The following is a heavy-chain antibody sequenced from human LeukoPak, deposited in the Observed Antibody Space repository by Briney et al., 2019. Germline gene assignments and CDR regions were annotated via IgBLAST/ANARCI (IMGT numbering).Heavy chain of an antibody. Sequence: PSETLSLTCTVSGYSISSGYYWGWIRQSPTRGLEWIGSIYHSGTTYYNPSLKSRVTISVDTSKNQFSLKLSSVTAADTAVYYCARDRDLFDYWGQGTLVTVSS. CDR1: GYSISSGYY. V-gene: IGHV4-38-2*02. CDR3: ARDRDLFDY. D-gene: IGHD5-24*01. J-gene: IGHJ4*02. CDR2: IYHSGTT.